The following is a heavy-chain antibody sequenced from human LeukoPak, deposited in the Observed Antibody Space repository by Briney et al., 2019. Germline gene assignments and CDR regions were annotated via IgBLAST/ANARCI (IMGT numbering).Heavy chain of an antibody. V-gene: IGHV3-9*01. CDR1: GFTFDDYA. D-gene: IGHD3-22*01. CDR2: ISWNSGSI. Sequence: GGSLRLSCAASGFTFDDYAMHWVRHAPGKGLEWVSGISWNSGSIGYADSVKGRFTISRDNAKNSLYLQMNSLRAEDTALYYCAAMHYYDSSGYYYGWFDPWGQGTLVTVSS. CDR3: AAMHYYDSSGYYYGWFDP. J-gene: IGHJ5*02.